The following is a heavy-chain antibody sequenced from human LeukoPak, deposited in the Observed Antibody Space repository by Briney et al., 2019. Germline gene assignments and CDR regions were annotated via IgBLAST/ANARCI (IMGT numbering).Heavy chain of an antibody. D-gene: IGHD4-17*01. CDR2: IYYSGST. CDR3: ARYGDYLYYYGTDV. Sequence: SGTLSLTCTVSGGSISSSSYYWGWIRQPPGKGLEWIGSIYYSGSTYYNPSLRSRVIISVDTSKNQFSLKLSSVTAADTAVYYCARYGDYLYYYGTDVWGQGTTVTVSS. V-gene: IGHV4-39*01. CDR1: GGSISSSSYY. J-gene: IGHJ6*02.